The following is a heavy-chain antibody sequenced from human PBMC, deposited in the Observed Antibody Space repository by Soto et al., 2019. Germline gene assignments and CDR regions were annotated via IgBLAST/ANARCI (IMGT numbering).Heavy chain of an antibody. D-gene: IGHD3-10*01. J-gene: IGHJ6*02. CDR1: GFTFSSYA. Sequence: GGSLRLSCAASGFTFSSYAMHWVRQAPGKGLGWVAVISYDGSNKYYADSVKGRFTISRDNSKNTLYLKMNSLRAEDTAVYYCARYQALFYGVSPGYYYGMDVWGQGTTVTVSS. CDR3: ARYQALFYGVSPGYYYGMDV. CDR2: ISYDGSNK. V-gene: IGHV3-30-3*01.